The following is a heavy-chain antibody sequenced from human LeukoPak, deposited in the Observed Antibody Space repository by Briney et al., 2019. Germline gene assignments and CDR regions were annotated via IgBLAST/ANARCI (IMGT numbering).Heavy chain of an antibody. J-gene: IGHJ4*02. CDR3: AKDQQQLAYLFDY. CDR1: GFTFATHG. CDR2: ISVGGLYT. D-gene: IGHD6-13*01. V-gene: IGHV3-23*01. Sequence: GGSLRLSCAASGFTFATHGMSWVRQVPGKGLEWVSAISVGGLYTYCADSVRGRFTISRDSSKSTVYLQMSSLRAEDTAVYYCAKDQQQLAYLFDYWGQGTLVTVSS.